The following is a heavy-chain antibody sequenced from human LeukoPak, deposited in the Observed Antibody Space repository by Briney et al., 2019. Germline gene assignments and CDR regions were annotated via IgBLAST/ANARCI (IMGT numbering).Heavy chain of an antibody. CDR2: ISGSGGST. V-gene: IGHV3-23*01. D-gene: IGHD5-24*01. CDR3: ARDPITRRRDGYNYVDY. CDR1: GFTFSSYA. Sequence: QSGGSLRLSCAASGFTFSSYAMSWVRQAPGKGLEWVSAISGSGGSTYYADSVKGRFTISRDNAKNSLYLQMNSLRAEDTAVYYCARDPITRRRDGYNYVDYWGQGTLVTVSS. J-gene: IGHJ4*02.